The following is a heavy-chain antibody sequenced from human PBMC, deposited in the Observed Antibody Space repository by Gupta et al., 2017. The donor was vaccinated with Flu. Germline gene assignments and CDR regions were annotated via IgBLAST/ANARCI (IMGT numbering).Heavy chain of an antibody. CDR1: GFTFSSYS. Sequence: EVQLVESGGGLVKPGGSLRLSCAASGFTFSSYSMNWVRQAPGKGLEWVSSISSSSSYIYYADSVKGRFTISRDNAKNSLYLQMNSLRAEDTAVYYCARDGKLRFLEWLSSAEERPPYGMDVWGQGTTVTVSS. D-gene: IGHD3-3*01. CDR2: ISSSSSYI. CDR3: ARDGKLRFLEWLSSAEERPPYGMDV. J-gene: IGHJ6*02. V-gene: IGHV3-21*01.